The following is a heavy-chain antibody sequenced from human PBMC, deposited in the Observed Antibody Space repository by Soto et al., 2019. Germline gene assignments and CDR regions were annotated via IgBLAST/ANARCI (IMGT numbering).Heavy chain of an antibody. V-gene: IGHV1-69*06. J-gene: IGHJ3*01. CDR3: ASRERLDAFDV. D-gene: IGHD1-26*01. CDR2: IIPFFGSI. CDR1: GGTLSTYG. Sequence: QVQLVQSGAEVKKPGSSVKVSCKASGGTLSTYGITWVRQASGQGLEWMGGIIPFFGSINFAQKFQGRLSITPDKSTSTVYMELSSLTSEDTAVYYCASRERLDAFDVWYQGTMVTVSS.